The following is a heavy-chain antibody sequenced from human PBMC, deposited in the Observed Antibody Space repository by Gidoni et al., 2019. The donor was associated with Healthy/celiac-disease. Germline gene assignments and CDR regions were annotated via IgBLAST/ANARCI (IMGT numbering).Heavy chain of an antibody. V-gene: IGHV3-7*03. J-gene: IGHJ3*02. CDR1: GFTFSSYW. Sequence: EVQLVESGGGLVQPGGSLSLSCAASGFTFSSYWMSWVRQAPGKGLEWVANIKQDGSEKYYVDSVKGRFTISRDNAKNSLYLQMNSLRAEDTAVYYCAALSYSSSWFDAFDIWGQGTMVTVSS. D-gene: IGHD6-13*01. CDR2: IKQDGSEK. CDR3: AALSYSSSWFDAFDI.